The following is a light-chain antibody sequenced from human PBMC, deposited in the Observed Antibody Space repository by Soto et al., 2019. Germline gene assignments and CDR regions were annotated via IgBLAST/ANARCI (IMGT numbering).Light chain of an antibody. CDR1: QGISNL. J-gene: IGKJ2*01. V-gene: IGKV1-17*01. Sequence: DIQMTQSPSSLSASVGDRVTITCRASQGISNLLGWFQHKPGKAPKRLIYAASSLQGGVPARFSGSGSGTEFTLPITGPQPEDFAHYYRLQDNTYPYTFGQGTKLEIK. CDR2: AAS. CDR3: LQDNTYPYT.